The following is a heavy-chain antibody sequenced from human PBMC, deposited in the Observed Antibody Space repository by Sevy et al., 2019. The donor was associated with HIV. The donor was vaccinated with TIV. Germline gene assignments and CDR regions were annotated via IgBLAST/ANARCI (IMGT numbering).Heavy chain of an antibody. J-gene: IGHJ4*02. CDR2: ISNAGSNK. D-gene: IGHD5-12*01. Sequence: GGSLRLSCAASGFTFSSYAMSWVRQAPGKGLEWVADISNAGSNKRYADSVKGRFTISRDNSKNTLYLQMNSLRAEDTAVYYCARPGYSGYGFSNFLDYWGRGTLVTVSS. CDR3: ARPGYSGYGFSNFLDY. V-gene: IGHV3-30-3*01. CDR1: GFTFSSYA.